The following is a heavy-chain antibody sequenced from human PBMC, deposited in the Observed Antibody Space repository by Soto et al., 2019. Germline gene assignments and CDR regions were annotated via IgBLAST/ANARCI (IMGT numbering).Heavy chain of an antibody. CDR3: AKDREYGVEINYYYYGMDV. D-gene: IGHD4-17*01. CDR2: ISYDGSKK. Sequence: PGGSLRLSCEASGFTFSSYGLHWVRQAPGKGLEWVAVISYDGSKKYYADSVKGRFTISRDNSKNTLYLQMNSLRAEDTAVFYCAKDREYGVEINYYYYGMDVWGQGTTVTVSS. V-gene: IGHV3-30*18. CDR1: GFTFSSYG. J-gene: IGHJ6*02.